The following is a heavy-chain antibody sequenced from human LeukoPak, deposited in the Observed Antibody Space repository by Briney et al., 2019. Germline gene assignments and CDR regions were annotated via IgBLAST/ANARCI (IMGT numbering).Heavy chain of an antibody. V-gene: IGHV4-39*07. CDR3: ARGGYCSGGSCYPSNFDY. J-gene: IGHJ4*02. CDR2: IYYSGST. CDR1: GGSISSSSYY. Sequence: SETLSLTCTVSGGSISSSSYYWGWIRLPPGKGLEWIGSIYYSGSTYYNPSLKSRVTISVDTSKNQFSLKLSSVTAADTAVYYCARGGYCSGGSCYPSNFDYWGQGTLVTVSS. D-gene: IGHD2-15*01.